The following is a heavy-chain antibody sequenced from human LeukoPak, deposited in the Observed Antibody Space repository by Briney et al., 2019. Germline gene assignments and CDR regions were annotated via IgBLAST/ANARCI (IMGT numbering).Heavy chain of an antibody. CDR2: IYPGDSDT. CDR1: GYSFTSYW. CDR3: ASAHYYYDSSGPDAFDI. V-gene: IGHV5-51*01. Sequence: GESLKISXKGSGYSFTSYWIGWVRQMPGKGLEWTGIIYPGDSDTRYSPSFQGQVTISADKSISTAYLQWSSLKASDTAMYYCASAHYYYDSSGPDAFDIWGQGTMVTVSS. D-gene: IGHD3-22*01. J-gene: IGHJ3*02.